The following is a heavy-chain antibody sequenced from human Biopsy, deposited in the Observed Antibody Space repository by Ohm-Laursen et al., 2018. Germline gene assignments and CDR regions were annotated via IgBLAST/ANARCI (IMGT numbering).Heavy chain of an antibody. J-gene: IGHJ4*02. CDR3: ARGSSYGYDFDY. D-gene: IGHD5-18*01. CDR1: DGSINSYH. Sequence: GTLSLTCTVSDGSINSYHWNWIRQPPGKRLEWIGNIYYSGSTNFNPSLKSRVTISVDTSKNQFSLKLSSVTAADTAVYFCARGSSYGYDFDYWGQGTLVAVSS. CDR2: IYYSGST. V-gene: IGHV4-59*01.